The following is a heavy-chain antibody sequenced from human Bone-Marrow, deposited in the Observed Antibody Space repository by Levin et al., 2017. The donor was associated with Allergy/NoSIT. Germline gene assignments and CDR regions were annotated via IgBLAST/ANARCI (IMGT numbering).Heavy chain of an antibody. J-gene: IGHJ4*02. CDR3: GGDRGGSVGPYAVDY. Sequence: GESLKISCAASGFSFSDYYMSWIRQAPGKGLEWVSYISSGSSYTNYADSVKGRFTISRDNAKNLVYLQMNSLSAEDTAGYYCGGDRGGSVGPYAVDYWGQGTLVTVSS. CDR2: ISSGSSYT. V-gene: IGHV3-11*05. CDR1: GFSFSDYY. D-gene: IGHD3-16*01.